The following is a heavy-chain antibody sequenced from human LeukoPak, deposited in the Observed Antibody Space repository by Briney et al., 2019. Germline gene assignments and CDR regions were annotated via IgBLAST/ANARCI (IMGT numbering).Heavy chain of an antibody. V-gene: IGHV3-7*01. Sequence: PGGSLRLSCLGSGFNFRYFWMSWVRQAPGKRLEWVANINHDGRETYYADSVKGRFIISRDNAKDSLYLQMNSLRAEDAAGYYCAKGYIIAGRQWYLDLWGRGTLVGVSS. CDR2: INHDGRET. J-gene: IGHJ2*01. D-gene: IGHD6-13*01. CDR1: GFNFRYFW. CDR3: AKGYIIAGRQWYLDL.